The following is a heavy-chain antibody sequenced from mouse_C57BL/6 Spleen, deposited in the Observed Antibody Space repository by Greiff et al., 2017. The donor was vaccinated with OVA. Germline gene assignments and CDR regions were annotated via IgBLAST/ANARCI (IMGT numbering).Heavy chain of an antibody. Sequence: VMLVESGAELVKPGASVKISCKASGYAFSSYWMNWVKQRPGKGLEWIGQIYPGDGDTNYNGKFKGKATLTADKSSSTAYMQLSSLTSEDSAVYFCARGYGSSYRYFDVWGTGTTVTVSS. D-gene: IGHD1-1*01. CDR2: IYPGDGDT. J-gene: IGHJ1*03. V-gene: IGHV1-80*01. CDR1: GYAFSSYW. CDR3: ARGYGSSYRYFDV.